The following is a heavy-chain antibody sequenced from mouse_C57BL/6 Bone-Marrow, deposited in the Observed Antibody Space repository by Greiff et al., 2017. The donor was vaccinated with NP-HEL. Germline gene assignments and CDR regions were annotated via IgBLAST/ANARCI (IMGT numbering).Heavy chain of an antibody. V-gene: IGHV1-81*01. Sequence: VQLQQSGAELARPGASVKLSCKASGYTFTSYGISWVKQRTGQGLEWIGEIYPRSGNTYYNEKFKGKATLTADKSSSTAYMELRSLTSEDSAVYFCARGRISSGFAYWGQGTLVTVSA. J-gene: IGHJ3*01. D-gene: IGHD1-1*01. CDR3: ARGRISSGFAY. CDR1: GYTFTSYG. CDR2: IYPRSGNT.